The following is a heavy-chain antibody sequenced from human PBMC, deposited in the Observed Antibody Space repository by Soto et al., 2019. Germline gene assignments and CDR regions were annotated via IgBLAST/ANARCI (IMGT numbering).Heavy chain of an antibody. CDR3: ARDPAPVGYRGLDV. Sequence: GGSLRLSCAASGFTFSSSWMTWVRQAPGKGLAWVANIKEDGSEKYYVDSVKGRFTISRDNTNESLYLQMNSLRAEDTAVYYCARDPAPVGYRGLDVWGQGTTVTVPS. CDR1: GFTFSSSW. D-gene: IGHD5-12*01. CDR2: IKEDGSEK. J-gene: IGHJ6*02. V-gene: IGHV3-7*01.